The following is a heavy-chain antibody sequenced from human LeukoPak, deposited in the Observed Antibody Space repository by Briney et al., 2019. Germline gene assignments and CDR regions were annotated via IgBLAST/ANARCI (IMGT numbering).Heavy chain of an antibody. V-gene: IGHV3-7*01. J-gene: IGHJ4*02. D-gene: IGHD6-13*01. CDR2: IKRDGSVK. Sequence: GGSLRLSCVGSGFTFGTYWMTWVRQAPGKGLEWVANIKRDGSVKHYVDSVKGRVTISRDNAKSSLFLQMNSLRAEDAAVYYCASGVAAAEDYWGQGTLVTVSS. CDR3: ASGVAAAEDY. CDR1: GFTFGTYW.